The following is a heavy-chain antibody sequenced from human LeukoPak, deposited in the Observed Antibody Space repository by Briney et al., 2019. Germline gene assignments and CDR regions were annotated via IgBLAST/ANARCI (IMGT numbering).Heavy chain of an antibody. V-gene: IGHV1-8*03. D-gene: IGHD1-26*01. J-gene: IGHJ4*02. CDR2: MNPNSGNT. CDR1: GYTFISQD. CDR3: ARGVGAATNYFDY. Sequence: GASVKVSCKASGYTFISQDIYWVRQATGQGLEWMGWMNPNSGNTGYAQKFQGRVTFTGNTSISTAYMQLSSLRSEDTAVYYCARGVGAATNYFDYWGQGTLVTVSS.